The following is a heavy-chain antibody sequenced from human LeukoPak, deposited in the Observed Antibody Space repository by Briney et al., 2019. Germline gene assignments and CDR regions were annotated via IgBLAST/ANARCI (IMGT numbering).Heavy chain of an antibody. V-gene: IGHV4-39*02. J-gene: IGHJ4*02. Sequence: SETLSLTCTVSGGSISTSTHYWGWIRQPPGKGLEWIATIYYTGSSYYNPSLKSRVTISVDTSRNLFSLKLSSVTAADTAVYFCARNKGQLAPFDYWGQGTLVIVSS. CDR2: IYYTGSS. CDR3: ARNKGQLAPFDY. D-gene: IGHD6-6*01. CDR1: GGSISTSTHY.